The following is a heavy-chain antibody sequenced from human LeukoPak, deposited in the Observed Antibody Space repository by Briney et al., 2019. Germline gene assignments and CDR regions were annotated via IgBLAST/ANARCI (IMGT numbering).Heavy chain of an antibody. CDR2: INPNSGGT. Sequence: ASVKVSCKASGYTFTGYNVQWLRQAPGQGLEWMGWINPNSGGTNYAQKFQGRVTMTRDTSISTAYMELSRLRSDDTALYYCAKDYGAFCFDSWGQGTLVTVSS. J-gene: IGHJ4*02. CDR1: GYTFTGYN. V-gene: IGHV1-2*02. CDR3: AKDYGAFCFDS. D-gene: IGHD4-17*01.